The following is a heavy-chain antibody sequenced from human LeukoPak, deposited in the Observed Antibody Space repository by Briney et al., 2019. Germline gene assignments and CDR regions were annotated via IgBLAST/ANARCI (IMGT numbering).Heavy chain of an antibody. CDR3: AKDGLPDGIWTFDK. CDR2: TFDRGTT. V-gene: IGHV3-23*01. J-gene: IGHJ3*02. CDR1: GFALSTYT. D-gene: IGHD3/OR15-3a*01. Sequence: GGSLRLSCAASGFALSTYTINWVRQAPGKGLEWLSATFDRGTTFYADSVKGRFTISKDSAKHILYLQMDNLRVEDTALYFGAKDGLPDGIWTFDKWGQGTMVTVSS.